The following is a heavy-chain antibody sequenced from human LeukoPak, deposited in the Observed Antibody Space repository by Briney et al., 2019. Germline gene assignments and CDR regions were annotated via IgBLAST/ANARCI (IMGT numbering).Heavy chain of an antibody. CDR2: IYYSGST. J-gene: IGHJ4*02. CDR1: GGSISSSTSY. CDR3: ARQTYGSGSYYNLDC. Sequence: PSETLSLTCSVSGGSISSSTSYWGWIRQPPGKGLEWIGTIYYSGSTYYNPSLKSRVTIPVDTSKNQFSLKLSSVTAADTAVYYCARQTYGSGSYYNLDCWGQGTLVTVSS. V-gene: IGHV4-39*01. D-gene: IGHD3-10*01.